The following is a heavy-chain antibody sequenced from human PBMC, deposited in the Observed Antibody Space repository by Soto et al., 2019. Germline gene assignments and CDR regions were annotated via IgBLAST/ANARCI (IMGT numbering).Heavy chain of an antibody. CDR1: GDSVSSNSAA. V-gene: IGHV6-1*01. J-gene: IGHJ4*02. CDR3: ARESIAARLIDY. Sequence: PSQTLSLTCAISGDSVSSNSAAWNWIRRSPSRGLEWLGRTYYRSKWYNDYAVSVKSRITINPDTSKNQFSLKLSSVTAADTAVYYCARESIAARLIDYWGQGTLVTVSS. D-gene: IGHD6-6*01. CDR2: TYYRSKWYN.